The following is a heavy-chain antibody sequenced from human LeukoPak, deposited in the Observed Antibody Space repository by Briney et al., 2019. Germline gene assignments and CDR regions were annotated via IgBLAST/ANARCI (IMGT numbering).Heavy chain of an antibody. CDR3: ARHGGSYSFDY. V-gene: IGHV4-59*08. CDR2: VYDSGST. J-gene: IGHJ4*02. D-gene: IGHD1-26*01. Sequence: SETLSLTCTVSGGSISSYYWSWIRQPPGKGLEWIGYVYDSGSTNYNPSLKSRVTISMDTSRNQFSLKMTSVTASDTAVYYCARHGGSYSFDYWGQGTLVTVSS. CDR1: GGSISSYY.